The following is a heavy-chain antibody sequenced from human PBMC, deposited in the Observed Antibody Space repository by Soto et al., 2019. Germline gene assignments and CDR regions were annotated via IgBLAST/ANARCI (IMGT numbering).Heavy chain of an antibody. J-gene: IGHJ4*02. CDR3: ARETVVVTSYYFDY. Sequence: QVQLVESGGGVVQPGRSLRLSCAASGFTFSSYAMHWVRQAPGKGLEWVAVISYDGSNKYYADSVKGRFTISRDNSKNTLYLQMKSLRAEDTAVYYCARETVVVTSYYFDYWGQGTLVTVSS. D-gene: IGHD2-15*01. CDR2: ISYDGSNK. CDR1: GFTFSSYA. V-gene: IGHV3-30-3*01.